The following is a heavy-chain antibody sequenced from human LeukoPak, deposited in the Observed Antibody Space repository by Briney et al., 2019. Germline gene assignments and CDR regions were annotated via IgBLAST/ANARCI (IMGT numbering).Heavy chain of an antibody. Sequence: SGPTLVKPTQTLTLTCTFSGFSLSTSGVGVGWIRQPPGKALEWLALIYWDDDKRYSPSLKSRLTITMDTSKNQVVLTMTNMDPVDTATYYSAHRGSHYYDSSGYQFHKHAFDIWGQGTMVTVSS. CDR1: GFSLSTSGVG. V-gene: IGHV2-5*02. J-gene: IGHJ3*02. CDR3: AHRGSHYYDSSGYQFHKHAFDI. CDR2: IYWDDDK. D-gene: IGHD3-22*01.